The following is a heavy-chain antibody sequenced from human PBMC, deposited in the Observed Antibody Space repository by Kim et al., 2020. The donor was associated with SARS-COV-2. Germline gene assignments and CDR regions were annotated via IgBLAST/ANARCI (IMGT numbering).Heavy chain of an antibody. J-gene: IGHJ4*02. CDR1: GGSISSGGYY. Sequence: SKTLSLTCTVSGGSISSGGYYWSWIRQHPGKGLEWIGYIYYSGSTYYNPSLKSRVTISVDTSKNQFSLKLSSVTAADTAVYYCARNWFGELFAFDYWGQGTLVTVSS. V-gene: IGHV4-31*03. CDR2: IYYSGST. CDR3: ARNWFGELFAFDY. D-gene: IGHD3-10*01.